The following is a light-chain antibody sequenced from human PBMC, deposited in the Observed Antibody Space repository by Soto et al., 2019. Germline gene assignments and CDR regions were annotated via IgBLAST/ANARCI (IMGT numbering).Light chain of an antibody. Sequence: DIHVTQSPSSLSASVGDRVTITCRASQSIGSYLVWYQHKPGQAPNLLIYAASSLQSGVPSRVSGSGSGTDFTLTISSLQPEDSATYYCQQSYSTPYTFGQGTKLDIK. V-gene: IGKV1-39*01. CDR3: QQSYSTPYT. CDR1: QSIGSY. J-gene: IGKJ2*01. CDR2: AAS.